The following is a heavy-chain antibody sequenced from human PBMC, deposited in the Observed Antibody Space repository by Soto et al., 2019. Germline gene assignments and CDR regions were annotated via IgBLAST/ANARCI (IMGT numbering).Heavy chain of an antibody. J-gene: IGHJ6*02. Sequence: GGSLRLSCAASGFTFSSYAMHWVRQAPGKGLEWVAVISYDGSNKYYADSVKGRFTISRDNSKNTLYLQMNSLRAEDTAVYYCARDGQSFYYYYGMDVWGQGSTVTVSS. D-gene: IGHD6-19*01. V-gene: IGHV3-30-3*01. CDR1: GFTFSSYA. CDR2: ISYDGSNK. CDR3: ARDGQSFYYYYGMDV.